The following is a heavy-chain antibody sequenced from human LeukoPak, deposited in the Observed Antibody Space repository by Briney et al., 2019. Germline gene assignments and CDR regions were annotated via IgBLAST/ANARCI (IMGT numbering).Heavy chain of an antibody. Sequence: PSETLSLTCTVSGGSISSYYWSWIRQPPGKGLEWIGSIYHSGSTYYNPSLKSRVTISVDTSKNQFSLKLSSVTAADTAVYYCARLAWGRLDYWGQGTLVTVSS. CDR3: ARLAWGRLDY. V-gene: IGHV4-59*08. D-gene: IGHD7-27*01. J-gene: IGHJ4*02. CDR2: IYHSGST. CDR1: GGSISSYY.